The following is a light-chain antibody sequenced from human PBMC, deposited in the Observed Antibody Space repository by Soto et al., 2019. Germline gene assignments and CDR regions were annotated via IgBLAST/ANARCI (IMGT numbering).Light chain of an antibody. CDR1: QRVNTC. CDR2: DAS. CDR3: QQYQIDWT. Sequence: DIRMTQSPSTLSASVGDRVSITCRASQRVNTCLAWYQQKPGKAPTLLIYDASSLQSGVPSRFSGSGSATEFTLTISSLQPDDFATYYCQQYQIDWTFGQGTKVEIK. J-gene: IGKJ1*01. V-gene: IGKV1-5*01.